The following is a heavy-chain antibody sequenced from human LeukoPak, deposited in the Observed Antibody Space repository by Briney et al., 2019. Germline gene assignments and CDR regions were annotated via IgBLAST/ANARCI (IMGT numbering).Heavy chain of an antibody. CDR3: ARDNYDILTARYFDY. Sequence: TGGSLRLSCAASGFTFSSYGMHWVRQAPGKGLEGVAVIWYDGSNKYYADSVKGRFTISRDNSKNTLYLQMNSLRAEDTAVYYCARDNYDILTARYFDYWGQGTLVTVSS. V-gene: IGHV3-33*01. J-gene: IGHJ4*02. CDR2: IWYDGSNK. D-gene: IGHD3-9*01. CDR1: GFTFSSYG.